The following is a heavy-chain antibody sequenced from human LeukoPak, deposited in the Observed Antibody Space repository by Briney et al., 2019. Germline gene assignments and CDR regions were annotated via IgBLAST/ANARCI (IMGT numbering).Heavy chain of an antibody. CDR1: GYTFTSYG. J-gene: IGHJ4*02. Sequence: ASVKVSCKASGYTFTSYGIGWVRQATGQGLEWMGWISAYHGNTNHAQKLQGRVTMTTDTSTSTAYMELRSLRSDDTAVYYCARLGDRQYYFDYWGQGTLVTVSS. CDR2: ISAYHGNT. D-gene: IGHD2-21*02. V-gene: IGHV1-18*01. CDR3: ARLGDRQYYFDY.